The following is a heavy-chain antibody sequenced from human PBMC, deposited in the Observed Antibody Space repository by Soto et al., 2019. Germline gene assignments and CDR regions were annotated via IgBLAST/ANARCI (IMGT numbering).Heavy chain of an antibody. CDR3: ARAGGGYDSSGYYETRFDY. Sequence: QVQLVESGGGVVQPGRSLRLSCAASGFTFSSYAMHWVRQAPGKGLEWVAVISYDGSNKYHADSVKGRFTISRDNSKNTLYLQMNSLRAEDTAVYYCARAGGGYDSSGYYETRFDYWGQGTLVTVSS. CDR2: ISYDGSNK. D-gene: IGHD3-22*01. V-gene: IGHV3-30-3*01. CDR1: GFTFSSYA. J-gene: IGHJ4*02.